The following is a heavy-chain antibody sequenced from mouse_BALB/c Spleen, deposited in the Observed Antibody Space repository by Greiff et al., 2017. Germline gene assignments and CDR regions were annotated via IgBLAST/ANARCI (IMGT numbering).Heavy chain of an antibody. J-gene: IGHJ1*01. CDR2: ILPGSGST. CDR1: GYTFSSYW. CDR3: ARTPAYYYGSSYGYFDV. V-gene: IGHV1-9*01. D-gene: IGHD1-1*01. Sequence: VQLQQSGAELMKPGASVKISCKTTGYTFSSYWIEWVKQRPGHGLEWIGEILPGSGSTNYNEKFKGKATFTADTSSNTAYMQLSSLTSEDSAVYYCARTPAYYYGSSYGYFDVWGAGTTVTVSS.